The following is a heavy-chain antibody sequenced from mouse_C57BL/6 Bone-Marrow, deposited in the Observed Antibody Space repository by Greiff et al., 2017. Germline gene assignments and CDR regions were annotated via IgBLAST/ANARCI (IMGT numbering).Heavy chain of an antibody. Sequence: VQLQQSGPELVKPGDSVTISCKASGYSFTGYFMTCVMQSHRKSLEWIGRINPYNGDTFYNQKFKGKATLTVDKSSSTAHMELRSLTSEDSAVYYCARSPYYLGFDDWGQGTTLTVSS. V-gene: IGHV1-20*01. CDR1: GYSFTGYF. J-gene: IGHJ2*01. CDR3: ARSPYYLGFDD. CDR2: INPYNGDT. D-gene: IGHD1-1*01.